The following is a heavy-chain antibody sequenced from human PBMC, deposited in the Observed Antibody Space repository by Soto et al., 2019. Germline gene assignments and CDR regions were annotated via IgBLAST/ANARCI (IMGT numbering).Heavy chain of an antibody. CDR1: GFTFRNYG. CDR2: IWYDGSHT. Sequence: LRLSCAASGFTFRNYGMHWVRQAPGKGLEWVAVIWYDGSHTYYTDSVKGRFTISRDNSKNTLFLQMNSLRPEDTAVYYCARGRGTSHPGDFDYWGQGSLVTVSS. V-gene: IGHV3-33*01. J-gene: IGHJ4*02. CDR3: ARGRGTSHPGDFDY. D-gene: IGHD1-1*01.